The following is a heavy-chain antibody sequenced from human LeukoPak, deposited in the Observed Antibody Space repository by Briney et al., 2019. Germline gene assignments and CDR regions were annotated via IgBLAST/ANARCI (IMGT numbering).Heavy chain of an antibody. CDR3: AREIPVGATVFDY. CDR1: GFTFSSYE. Sequence: GGSLRLSCAASGFTFSSYEMNWVRQAPGKGLEWVSYISSSGSTIYYADSVKGRFTISRDNAKNSLYLQMNSLRAEDTALYYCAREIPVGATVFDYWGQGTLVTVSS. D-gene: IGHD1-26*01. CDR2: ISSSGSTI. V-gene: IGHV3-48*03. J-gene: IGHJ4*02.